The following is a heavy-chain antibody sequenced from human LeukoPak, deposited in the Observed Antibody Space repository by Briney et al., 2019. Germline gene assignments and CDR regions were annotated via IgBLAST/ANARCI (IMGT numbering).Heavy chain of an antibody. J-gene: IGHJ4*02. D-gene: IGHD5-12*01. V-gene: IGHV3-30*03. Sequence: GRSLSLSCALSRLTLSRFGMRWVRQAPRKGVGWVAVISYDGSIKYNPASVKGRFPMSRDNSKNTLYVQMNSLGGEGTAVYYCAIEDSGYDFEYWGRGTLVTVSS. CDR3: AIEDSGYDFEY. CDR1: RLTLSRFG. CDR2: ISYDGSIK.